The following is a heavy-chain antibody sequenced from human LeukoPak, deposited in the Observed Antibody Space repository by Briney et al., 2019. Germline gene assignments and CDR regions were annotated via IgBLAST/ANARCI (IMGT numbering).Heavy chain of an antibody. V-gene: IGHV1-18*01. CDR1: GYTFTSRG. CDR2: LNGDSGNT. D-gene: IGHD6-19*01. Sequence: ASVKVSCKASGYTFTSRGISWVRQAPGQGLEWMGWLNGDSGNTNYAQKFQGRVTMTRDTSTNTAYMELRSLRSDDTAVYYCGRDEVSGGWYNHWGQGTLVTVSS. J-gene: IGHJ4*02. CDR3: GRDEVSGGWYNH.